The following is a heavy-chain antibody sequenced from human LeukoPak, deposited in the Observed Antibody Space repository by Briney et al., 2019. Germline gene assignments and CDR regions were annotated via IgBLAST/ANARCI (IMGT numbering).Heavy chain of an antibody. D-gene: IGHD4-17*01. J-gene: IGHJ4*02. Sequence: GGSLRLSCAASGFTFSSYSMNWVRQAPGKGLEWVSYISSSGSTIYYADSVKGRFTISRDNAKNSLYLQMNSLRAEDTAVYYCARSMYGDYCIDYWGQGTLVTVSS. CDR1: GFTFSSYS. CDR3: ARSMYGDYCIDY. V-gene: IGHV3-48*04. CDR2: ISSSGSTI.